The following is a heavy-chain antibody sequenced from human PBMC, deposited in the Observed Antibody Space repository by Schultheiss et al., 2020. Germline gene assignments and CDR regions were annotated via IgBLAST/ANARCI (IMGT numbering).Heavy chain of an antibody. CDR2: INPNSGGT. CDR1: GYTFTGYY. Sequence: ASVKVGCKASGYTFTGYYIHWVRQAPGQGLEWMGWINPNSGGTNYAQKFQGRVTMTRDTSISTAYMEMSRLRSDDTAVYYCARPPLRGYSSGWYLDWGQGTLVTVSS. CDR3: ARPPLRGYSSGWYLD. V-gene: IGHV1-2*02. D-gene: IGHD6-19*01. J-gene: IGHJ4*02.